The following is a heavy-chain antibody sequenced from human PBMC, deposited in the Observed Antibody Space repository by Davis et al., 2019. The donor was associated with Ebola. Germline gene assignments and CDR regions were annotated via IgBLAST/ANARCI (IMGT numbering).Heavy chain of an antibody. Sequence: GESLKISCAASGFTFTSYAMHWVRQAPGKGLEWVAVISHDGSNKFYADSVKGRFTVSRDDSKSTLFLQMNSLRAEDTAVYYCARDKGIVGATELFDYWGQGTLVTVSS. J-gene: IGHJ4*02. V-gene: IGHV3-30*01. CDR2: ISHDGSNK. D-gene: IGHD1-26*01. CDR1: GFTFTSYA. CDR3: ARDKGIVGATELFDY.